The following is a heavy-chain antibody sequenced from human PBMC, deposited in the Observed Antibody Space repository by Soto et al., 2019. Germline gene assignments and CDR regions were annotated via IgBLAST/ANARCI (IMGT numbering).Heavy chain of an antibody. V-gene: IGHV4-31*11. Sequence: SETLSLTCAVSGGSISSGGYYWSWIRQHPGKGLEWIGYIYYSGFTYYNPSLKSRVTISVDRSKNQFSLKLSSVTTADTAVYYCARTSTVTTFDYWGQGTLVTVSS. CDR3: ARTSTVTTFDY. CDR1: GGSISSGGYY. J-gene: IGHJ4*02. D-gene: IGHD4-17*01. CDR2: IYYSGFT.